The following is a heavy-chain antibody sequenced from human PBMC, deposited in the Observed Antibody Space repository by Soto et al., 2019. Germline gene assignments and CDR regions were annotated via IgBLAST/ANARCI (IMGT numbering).Heavy chain of an antibody. CDR2: ISAYNGNT. CDR1: GYTFTSYA. V-gene: IGHV1-18*01. Sequence: QVQLVQSGAEVKKPGASVKVSCKASGYTFTSYAISWVRQAPGQGLEWMGWISAYNGNTKYEQKLQGRVTLTTDTSTSTAYMELRSLRSDDAAVYYCARDTAMALPDAWGQGTLVTVSS. CDR3: ARDTAMALPDA. J-gene: IGHJ4*02. D-gene: IGHD5-18*01.